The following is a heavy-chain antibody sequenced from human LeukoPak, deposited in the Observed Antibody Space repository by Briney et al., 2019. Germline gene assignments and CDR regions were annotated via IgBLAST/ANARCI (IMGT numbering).Heavy chain of an antibody. CDR2: IGTSTSYI. V-gene: IGHV3-21*01. CDR3: DY. J-gene: IGHJ4*02. Sequence: GGSLRLSCAASGFTFSSYGMNWVRQTPGKGLEWVSSIGTSTSYIYYADSVKGRFTISRDNAKNSLYLEMNSLRTEDTAAAYFDYWGQGTLVTVSS. CDR1: GFTFSSYG.